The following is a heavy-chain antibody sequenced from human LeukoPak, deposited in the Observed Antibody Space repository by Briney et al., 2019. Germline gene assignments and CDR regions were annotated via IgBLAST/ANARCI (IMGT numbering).Heavy chain of an antibody. CDR1: GYSFTSYW. CDR3: ARRAWSQGSPGDY. J-gene: IGHJ4*02. Sequence: GESLKISCKGSGYSFTSYWIGWVRQMPGKGLEWMGIIYPYDSDTRYSPSFQGQVTISADKSISTAYLQWSSLKASDTAMYYCARRAWSQGSPGDYWGQGTLVTVSS. CDR2: IYPYDSDT. V-gene: IGHV5-51*01. D-gene: IGHD7-27*01.